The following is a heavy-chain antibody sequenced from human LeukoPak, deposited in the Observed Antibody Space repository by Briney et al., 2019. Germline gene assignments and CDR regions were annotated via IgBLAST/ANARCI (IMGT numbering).Heavy chain of an antibody. Sequence: SVKVSCKASGGTFSSYAISWVRQAPGQGLEWMGRIIPILGIANYAQKFQGRVTITADKSTSTAYMELSSLRSEDTAVYYCARVAIGIAAAGWEGEFDPWGQGTLVTVSS. CDR2: IIPILGIA. CDR3: ARVAIGIAAAGWEGEFDP. J-gene: IGHJ5*02. D-gene: IGHD6-13*01. CDR1: GGTFSSYA. V-gene: IGHV1-69*04.